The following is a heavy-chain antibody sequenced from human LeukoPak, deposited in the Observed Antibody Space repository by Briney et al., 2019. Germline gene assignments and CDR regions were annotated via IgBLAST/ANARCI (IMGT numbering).Heavy chain of an antibody. V-gene: IGHV5-51*01. D-gene: IGHD2-21*02. CDR2: IYPGDSDT. CDR1: GYSFTSYW. Sequence: GESLKISCKGSGYSFTSYWIGWVRQMPVRGLEWMGSIYPGDSDTKYSPSFQGQVTISVDKSTNTAYLQWTSLKTSDTAMYYCARGDVVRGVSWFDSWGQGALVTVSS. CDR3: ARGDVVRGVSWFDS. J-gene: IGHJ5*01.